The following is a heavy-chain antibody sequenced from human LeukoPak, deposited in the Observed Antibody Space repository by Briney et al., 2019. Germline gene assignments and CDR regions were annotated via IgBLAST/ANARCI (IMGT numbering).Heavy chain of an antibody. CDR1: GGTFSSYA. J-gene: IGHJ4*02. CDR2: VIPIFGTA. D-gene: IGHD6-13*01. V-gene: IGHV1-69*06. Sequence: GASVKASCKASGGTFSSYAISWVRQAPGQGLEWMGGVIPIFGTANYAQKFQGRVTITADKSTSTAYMELSSLRSEDTAVYYCARGQRPAGTKWVLTYFDYWGQGTLVTVSS. CDR3: ARGQRPAGTKWVLTYFDY.